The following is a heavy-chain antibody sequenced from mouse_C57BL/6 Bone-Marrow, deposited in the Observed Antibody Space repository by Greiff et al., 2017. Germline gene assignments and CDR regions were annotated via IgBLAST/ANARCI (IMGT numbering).Heavy chain of an antibody. V-gene: IGHV8-12*01. Sequence: QVTLKVSGPGILQSSPTLSLTCSFSGFSLSTSGMGVSWLRPPSGNGLEWLAHIYWDDAKRYNPSLKSRLTISKDTSRNQVFLKITSVDTADTATFYCARRGSSGWGLAYWGQGTLVTVSA. CDR3: ARRGSSGWGLAY. J-gene: IGHJ3*01. CDR1: GFSLSTSGMG. D-gene: IGHD3-2*02. CDR2: IYWDDAK.